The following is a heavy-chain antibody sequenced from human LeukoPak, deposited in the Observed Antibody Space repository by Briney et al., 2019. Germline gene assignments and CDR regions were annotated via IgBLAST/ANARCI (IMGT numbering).Heavy chain of an antibody. D-gene: IGHD3-10*01. CDR2: ISGSGGST. CDR3: AKDPYYYGSGSVVFDY. Sequence: GGSLRLSCAASGFTFSSYAMSWVRQAPGKGLEWVSAISGSGGSTYYADSVKGRFTISRDNSKNTLYLQMNSLRAEDTAVYYCAKDPYYYGSGSVVFDYWGQGTLVTVSS. CDR1: GFTFSSYA. J-gene: IGHJ4*02. V-gene: IGHV3-23*01.